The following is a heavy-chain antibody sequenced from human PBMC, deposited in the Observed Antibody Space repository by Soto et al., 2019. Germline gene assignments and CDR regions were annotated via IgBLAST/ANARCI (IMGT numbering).Heavy chain of an antibody. V-gene: IGHV4-34*01. D-gene: IGHD5-18*01. CDR2: INPSGST. CDR3: ARHRIQLWFIQGWFDP. CDR1: GGSFSGYY. Sequence: SETLSLTCAVYGGSFSGYYWSWIRQPPGKGLEWIGKINPSGSTNYNPSLKSRVTISVETSKNQFSLKLSAVTAADTAVYYCARHRIQLWFIQGWFDPWGQGTLVTVSS. J-gene: IGHJ5*02.